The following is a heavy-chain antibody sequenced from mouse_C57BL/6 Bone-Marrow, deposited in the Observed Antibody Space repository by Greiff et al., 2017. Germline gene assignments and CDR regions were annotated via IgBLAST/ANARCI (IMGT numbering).Heavy chain of an antibody. CDR2: ISDGGSYT. J-gene: IGHJ2*01. CDR1: GFTFSSYA. D-gene: IGHD4-1*01. Sequence: EVKLMESGGGLVKPGGSLKLSCAASGFTFSSYAMSWVRQTPEKRLEWVATISDGGSYTYYPDNVKGRFTISRDNAKNNLYLQMSHLKSEDTAMYYCARAWGGAGDYWGQGTTLTVSS. V-gene: IGHV5-4*03. CDR3: ARAWGGAGDY.